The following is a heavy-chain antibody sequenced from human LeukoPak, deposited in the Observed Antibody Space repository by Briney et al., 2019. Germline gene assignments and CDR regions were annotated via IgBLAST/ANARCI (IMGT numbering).Heavy chain of an antibody. Sequence: GGSLRLSCAASGFTFSSYEMNWVRQAPEKGLEWVSYISTSGTTIYYADSVKGRFTISRDNAKNSLYLQMNSLRAEDTAVYYCARDGSSSYYGGFDYWGQGTLATVSS. J-gene: IGHJ4*02. V-gene: IGHV3-48*03. CDR2: ISTSGTTI. CDR1: GFTFSSYE. D-gene: IGHD6-13*01. CDR3: ARDGSSSYYGGFDY.